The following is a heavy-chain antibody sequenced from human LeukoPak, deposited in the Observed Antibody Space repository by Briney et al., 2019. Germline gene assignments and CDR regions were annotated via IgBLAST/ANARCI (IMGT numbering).Heavy chain of an antibody. D-gene: IGHD3-10*01. CDR2: INHSGST. CDR3: ARGRGSGSYGPSWFDP. CDR1: GGSFSGYY. V-gene: IGHV4-34*01. Sequence: SETLSLTCAVYGGSFSGYYWSWIRQPPGKGLEWIGEINHSGSTNYNPSLKSRVTISVDTSKNQFSLKLSSVTAADTAVYYCARGRGSGSYGPSWFDPWGQGTLVTVSS. J-gene: IGHJ5*02.